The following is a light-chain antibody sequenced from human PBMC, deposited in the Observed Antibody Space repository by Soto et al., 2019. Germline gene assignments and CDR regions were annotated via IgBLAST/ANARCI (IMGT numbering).Light chain of an antibody. J-gene: IGKJ1*01. CDR1: QSIGRW. Sequence: DIQMTQSPSSLSAFLVDRVPITGRGSQSIGRWLAWYQQKPGKAPKLLIYDASSLESGVPSRFSGSGSGTEFTLTISSLQPDDFATYYCQQYNTYSPERTFGQGTKVDI. V-gene: IGKV1-5*01. CDR3: QQYNTYSPERT. CDR2: DAS.